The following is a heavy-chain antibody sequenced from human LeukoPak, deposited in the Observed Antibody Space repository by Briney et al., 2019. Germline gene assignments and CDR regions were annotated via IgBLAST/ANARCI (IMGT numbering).Heavy chain of an antibody. CDR1: GGSISSYY. CDR3: ARVVRGRGSSYYYYYMDV. V-gene: IGHV4-59*01. D-gene: IGHD2-2*01. Sequence: SETLSLTCTVSGGSISSYYWSWIRQPPGKGLEWIGYIYYSGSTNYNPSLKSRVTISVDTSKNQFSLKLSSVTAADTAVYYCARVVRGRGSSYYYYYMDVWGKGTTVTVSS. CDR2: IYYSGST. J-gene: IGHJ6*03.